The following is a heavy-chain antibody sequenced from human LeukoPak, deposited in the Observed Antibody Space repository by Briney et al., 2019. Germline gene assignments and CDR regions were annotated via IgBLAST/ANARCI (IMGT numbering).Heavy chain of an antibody. V-gene: IGHV1-8*03. CDR3: ARHHSYGFDY. J-gene: IGHJ4*02. Sequence: ASVKVSCKASGYTLTSYDINWVRQATGQGLEWMGWMDPNSGNTGYAQKFQGRVTITRNTSISTAYMELSSLRSEDTAVYYCARHHSYGFDYWGQGTLVTVSS. CDR1: GYTLTSYD. CDR2: MDPNSGNT. D-gene: IGHD5-18*01.